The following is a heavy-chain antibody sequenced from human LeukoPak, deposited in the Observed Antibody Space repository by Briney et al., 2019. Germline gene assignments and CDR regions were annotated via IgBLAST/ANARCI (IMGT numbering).Heavy chain of an antibody. D-gene: IGHD6-13*01. CDR1: GFTFSSYW. J-gene: IGHJ4*02. CDR2: IKQDGSEK. CDR3: TSYTIAEYYFDY. V-gene: IGHV3-7*01. Sequence: GGSLRLSCAASGFTFSSYWMSWVRQAPGKGLEGGANIKQDGSEKYYVDSVKGRFTISRDNAKNSLYLQMNSLRVEDPAVYYCTSYTIAEYYFDYWGQGTLVTVSS.